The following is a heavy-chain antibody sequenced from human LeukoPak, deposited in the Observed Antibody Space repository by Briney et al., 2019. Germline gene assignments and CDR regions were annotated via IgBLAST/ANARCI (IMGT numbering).Heavy chain of an antibody. CDR2: FNSDTGNT. V-gene: IGHV1-3*01. Sequence: ASVKVSCKASGYTPTNYAIHWVRQAPGQRLEWMGWFNSDTGNTEYSQKFQGRVSISRDTSANTAYMEVNRLRPEDTAVFYCVRGGPNKSGWTLDYWGQGTLVTVSS. CDR3: VRGGPNKSGWTLDY. CDR1: GYTPTNYA. J-gene: IGHJ4*02. D-gene: IGHD6-19*01.